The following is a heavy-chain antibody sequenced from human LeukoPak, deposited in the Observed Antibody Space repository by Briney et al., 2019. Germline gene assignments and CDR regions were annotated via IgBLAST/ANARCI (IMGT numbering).Heavy chain of an antibody. CDR1: GGSISSSSYY. Sequence: PSETLSLTCTVSGGSISSSSYYWGWIRQPPGKGLEWIGSIYYSGSTYYNPSLKSRVTISVDTSKNQFSLKLSSVTAADTAVYYCARENRRGAFDIWGQGTMVTVSS. D-gene: IGHD1-14*01. CDR2: IYYSGST. J-gene: IGHJ3*02. CDR3: ARENRRGAFDI. V-gene: IGHV4-39*07.